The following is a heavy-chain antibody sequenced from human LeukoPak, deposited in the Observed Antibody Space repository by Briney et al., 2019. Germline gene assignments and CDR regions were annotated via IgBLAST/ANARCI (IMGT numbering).Heavy chain of an antibody. J-gene: IGHJ3*02. CDR3: TTGHSSSWYRGAFDI. CDR2: IKSKTDGGTT. V-gene: IGHV3-15*01. Sequence: NPGGSLRLSCAASGFTFSNAWMSWVRQAPGKGLEWVGRIKSKTDGGTTDYAAPVKGRFTISRDDSKNTLYLQMNSLKTEDTAVYYCTTGHSSSWYRGAFDIWGQGTMVTVSS. D-gene: IGHD6-13*01. CDR1: GFTFSNAW.